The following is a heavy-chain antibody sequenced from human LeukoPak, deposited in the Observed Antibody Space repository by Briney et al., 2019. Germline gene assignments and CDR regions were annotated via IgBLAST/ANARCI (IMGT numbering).Heavy chain of an antibody. CDR1: GFTFSNAW. Sequence: GGSLRLSCAASGFTFSNAWINWVRQAPGKGLEWVSIISARDGRTYYADSVKGRFTISRDNSKNTLYLQMNSLRVEDTAVYYCAKDRNDWKQGIDSWGQGTLVTVST. D-gene: IGHD1-1*01. V-gene: IGHV3-23*01. CDR3: AKDRNDWKQGIDS. CDR2: ISARDGRT. J-gene: IGHJ4*02.